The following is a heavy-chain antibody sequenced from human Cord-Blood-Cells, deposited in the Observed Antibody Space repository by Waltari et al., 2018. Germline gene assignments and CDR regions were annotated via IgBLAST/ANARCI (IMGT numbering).Heavy chain of an antibody. CDR3: TTKGVIAAAGAEYFQH. J-gene: IGHJ1*01. D-gene: IGHD6-13*01. CDR2: IKSKTDGGTT. CDR1: GFTFSNAW. V-gene: IGHV3-15*01. Sequence: GESGGGLVKPGGSLRLSCAASGFTFSNAWMSWVRQAPGKGLEWVGRIKSKTDGGTTDYAAPVTGRFTISRDDSKNTLYLQMNSLKTEDTAVYYCTTKGVIAAAGAEYFQHWGQGTLVTVSS.